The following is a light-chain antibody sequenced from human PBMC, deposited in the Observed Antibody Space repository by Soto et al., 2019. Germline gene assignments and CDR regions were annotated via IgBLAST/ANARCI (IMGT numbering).Light chain of an antibody. CDR3: QQYAGAPCT. V-gene: IGKV3-20*01. CDR2: AAN. CDR1: QSVTSNY. Sequence: IVLTQSPGTLSVSPGERAALSCKASQSVTSNYLAWYQQRPGQAPRLLIYAANRRATGSPDRLTGSGSGTDCNLTISSLEPEDSALYYCQQYAGAPCTFGQGTRVESK. J-gene: IGKJ1*01.